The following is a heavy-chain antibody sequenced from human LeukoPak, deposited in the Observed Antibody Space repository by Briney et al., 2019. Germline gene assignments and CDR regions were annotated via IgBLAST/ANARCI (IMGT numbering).Heavy chain of an antibody. J-gene: IGHJ5*02. CDR3: ARGGYYDSSGYYQWNWFDP. CDR2: IYSGGST. Sequence: SETLSLTCTVSGGSISSSSYYWGWIRQPPGKGLEWIGSIYSGGSTYYNPSLKSRVTISVDTSKNQFSLKLSSVTAADTAVYYCARGGYYDSSGYYQWNWFDPWGQGTLVTVSS. D-gene: IGHD3-22*01. V-gene: IGHV4-39*01. CDR1: GGSISSSSYY.